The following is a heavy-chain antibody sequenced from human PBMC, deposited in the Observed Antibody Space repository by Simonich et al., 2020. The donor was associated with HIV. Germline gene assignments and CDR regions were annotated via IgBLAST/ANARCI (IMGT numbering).Heavy chain of an antibody. CDR1: GGSISSSIYY. J-gene: IGHJ6*03. V-gene: IGHV4-39*01. CDR3: ARRSTTVTSWGYYYYYMDV. Sequence: QLQLQESGPGLVKPSETLSLTCTVSGGSISSSIYYWGWIRQPPGKGLGVIGSIFYSGTTSYNPSLKSRVTLSVDTSKNQFSLKLKSVTAADSAVYYCARRSTTVTSWGYYYYYMDVWGRGTTVTVSS. D-gene: IGHD4-17*01. CDR2: IFYSGTT.